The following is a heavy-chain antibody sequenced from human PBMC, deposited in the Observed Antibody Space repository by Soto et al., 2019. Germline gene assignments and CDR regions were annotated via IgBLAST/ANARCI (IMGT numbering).Heavy chain of an antibody. V-gene: IGHV1-69*13. CDR2: IIPIFGTA. CDR3: ARDHDILTGYYPSNFDY. CDR1: GGTFSSYA. Sequence: SVKVSCKASGGTFSSYAISWVRQAPGQGLEWMGGIIPIFGTANYAQKFQGRVTITADESTSTAYMELSSLRSEDTAVYYCARDHDILTGYYPSNFDYWGQGTLVTVSS. D-gene: IGHD3-9*01. J-gene: IGHJ4*02.